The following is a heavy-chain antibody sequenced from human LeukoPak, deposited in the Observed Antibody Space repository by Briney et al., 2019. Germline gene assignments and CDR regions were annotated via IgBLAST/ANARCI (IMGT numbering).Heavy chain of an antibody. D-gene: IGHD6-19*01. J-gene: IGHJ4*02. CDR1: GFTFSSHC. CDR2: IHSDGSST. Sequence: SGGSLRLSCAASGFTFSSHCMNWVRQAPGKGLEWVSRIHSDGSSTIHADSVKGRFTISRDNAKNTLYLQMNSLRAEDTAVYYCAREVYSSGWSSFDYWGQGTLVTVSS. V-gene: IGHV3-74*01. CDR3: AREVYSSGWSSFDY.